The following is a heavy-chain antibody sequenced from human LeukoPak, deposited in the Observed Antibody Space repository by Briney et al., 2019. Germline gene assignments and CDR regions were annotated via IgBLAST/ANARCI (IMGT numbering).Heavy chain of an antibody. CDR1: GFTFSSFV. CDR2: ISGSGDST. J-gene: IGHJ3*02. CDR3: AKCLDAFDI. V-gene: IGHV3-23*01. Sequence: PGGSLRLSCAASGFTFSSFVMSWVRQAPGMGPEWVSAISGSGDSTYYADSVKGRFTISRDNSKNPLNLQMNSLSAEDTAVYYCAKCLDAFDIWGQGTMVTVSS.